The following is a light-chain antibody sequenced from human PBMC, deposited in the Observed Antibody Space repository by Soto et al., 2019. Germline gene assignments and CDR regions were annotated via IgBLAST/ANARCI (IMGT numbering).Light chain of an antibody. J-gene: IGLJ2*01. CDR3: SSYTSSSTLV. CDR2: DVS. CDR1: SSDVGGYNY. Sequence: QSVLTQPASVSGSPGQSITISCTGTSSDVGGYNYVSWYQHHPGKAPKLMIYDVSNRPSGVSNRFSGSKSGNTASLTNSGLQAEDEADYYCSSYTSSSTLVFGGGTKLTVL. V-gene: IGLV2-14*03.